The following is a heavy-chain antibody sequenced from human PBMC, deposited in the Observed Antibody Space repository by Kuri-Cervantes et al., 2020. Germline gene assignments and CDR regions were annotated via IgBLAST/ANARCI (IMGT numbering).Heavy chain of an antibody. Sequence: SETLSLTCAVYGGSFSGYYWSWIRQPPGKGLEWIGEINRSRSTNYNPSLKSRVTMSVDTSKNQFSLKLSSVTAADTAVNYCARHEWYSNYYFDCWGQGTLVTVSS. CDR1: GGSFSGYY. J-gene: IGHJ4*02. D-gene: IGHD4-11*01. V-gene: IGHV4-34*01. CDR3: ARHEWYSNYYFDC. CDR2: INRSRST.